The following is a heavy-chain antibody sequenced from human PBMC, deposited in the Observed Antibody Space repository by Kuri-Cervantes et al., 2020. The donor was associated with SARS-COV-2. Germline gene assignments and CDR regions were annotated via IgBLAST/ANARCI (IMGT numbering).Heavy chain of an antibody. CDR2: IYTSGST. CDR1: GGSISSGSYY. V-gene: IGHV4-61*02. D-gene: IGHD3-22*01. J-gene: IGHJ4*02. CDR3: ARDLAYDSSGYAFDC. Sequence: SCTVSGGSISSGSYYWSWIRQPAGKGLEWIGRIYTSGSTNYNPSLKSRVTISVDTSKNQFSLKLSSVTAADTAVYYCARDLAYDSSGYAFDCWGQGTLVTVSS.